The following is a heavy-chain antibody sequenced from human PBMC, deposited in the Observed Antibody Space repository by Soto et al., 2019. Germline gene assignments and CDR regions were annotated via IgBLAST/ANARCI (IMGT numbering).Heavy chain of an antibody. J-gene: IGHJ6*02. D-gene: IGHD4-4*01. Sequence: EVQLVESGGGLVQPGESLRLSCAASGFTFSGSAMHWVRQAPGKGLEWVGRIRSKPNNYATAYAASVKGRFSISRDDSKNMAYLQVNGLKTEDTAVYYCSGGQNDYNYYYYYPMDVWGRGTTVTVSS. CDR3: SGGQNDYNYYYYYPMDV. CDR2: IRSKPNNYAT. V-gene: IGHV3-73*02. CDR1: GFTFSGSA.